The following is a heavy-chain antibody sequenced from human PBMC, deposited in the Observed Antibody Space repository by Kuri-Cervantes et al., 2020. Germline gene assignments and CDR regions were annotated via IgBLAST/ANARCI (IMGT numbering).Heavy chain of an antibody. D-gene: IGHD3-10*01. V-gene: IGHV4-39*07. CDR1: GGSISSSSYY. Sequence: SETLSLTCTVSGGSISSSSYYWGWIRQPPGKGLEWIGYIYYSGSTYYNPSLKSRVTISVDTSKNQFSLKLSSVTAADTAVYYCARFRFGEPRWGQGTLVTVSS. J-gene: IGHJ4*02. CDR3: ARFRFGEPR. CDR2: IYYSGST.